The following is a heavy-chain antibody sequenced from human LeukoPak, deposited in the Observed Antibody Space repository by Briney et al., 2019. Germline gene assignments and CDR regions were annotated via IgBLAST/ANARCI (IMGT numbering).Heavy chain of an antibody. D-gene: IGHD3-16*01. V-gene: IGHV3-74*01. Sequence: GGSLRLSCAVSAFTFRSYWMHWGPQAPGKGREWVSRIKGVESRLNYADPSEGRSTIPRGNAKNTASLHRDRLRAGAPAVYYFVRGALYTYYFDYWGQGTLVTVSS. CDR1: AFTFRSYW. CDR3: VRGALYTYYFDY. J-gene: IGHJ4*02. CDR2: IKGVESRL.